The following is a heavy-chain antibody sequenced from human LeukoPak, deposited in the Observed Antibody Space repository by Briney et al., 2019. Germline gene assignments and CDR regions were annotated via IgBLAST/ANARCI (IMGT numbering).Heavy chain of an antibody. V-gene: IGHV1-69*13. D-gene: IGHD4-23*01. CDR2: IIPIFGTA. Sequence: SVKVSCKASGGTFSSYAISWVRQAPGQGLEWMGGIIPIFGTASYAQKFQGRVTITADESTSTAYMELSSLRSEDTAVYYCARSGLRWSDWYFDLWGQGTLVTVSS. J-gene: IGHJ2*01. CDR3: ARSGLRWSDWYFDL. CDR1: GGTFSSYA.